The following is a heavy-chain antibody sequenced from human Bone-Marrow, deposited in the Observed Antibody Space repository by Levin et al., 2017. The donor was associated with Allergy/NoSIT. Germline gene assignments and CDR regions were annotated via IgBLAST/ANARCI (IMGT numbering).Heavy chain of an antibody. CDR3: ALSRGLAELSV. CDR2: ISHTGIP. CDR1: GASISAGNSITGGNY. J-gene: IGHJ4*02. Sequence: PSETLSLTCAVSGASISAGNSITGGNYWGWVRQSPGKGLEWIGEISHTGIPNYNPSFASRLTISMDKSTNHYSLNLNSVTAADAAVYYCALSRGLAELSVWGQGSLVTVSS. V-gene: IGHV4/OR15-8*02. D-gene: IGHD1-14*01.